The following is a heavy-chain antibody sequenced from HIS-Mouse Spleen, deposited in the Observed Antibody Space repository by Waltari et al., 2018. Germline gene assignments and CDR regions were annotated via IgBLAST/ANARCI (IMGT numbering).Heavy chain of an antibody. D-gene: IGHD3-10*01. CDR1: GYTFTGYY. CDR2: INPNSGGA. CDR3: ARDSPTQLGGDAFDI. V-gene: IGHV1-2*02. Sequence: QVQLVQSGAEVKKPGASVKVSCKASGYTFTGYYMHWVRQAPGQGLEWMGWINPNSGGANHAPTFQGRVTMTRDTSIRTAYMELSRLRSDDTAVYYCARDSPTQLGGDAFDIWGQGTMVTVSS. J-gene: IGHJ3*02.